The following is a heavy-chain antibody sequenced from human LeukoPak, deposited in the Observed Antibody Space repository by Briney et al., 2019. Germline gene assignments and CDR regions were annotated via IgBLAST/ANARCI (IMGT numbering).Heavy chain of an antibody. CDR2: ISSSSSYI. Sequence: GGSLGLSCAASGFTFSSYSMNWVRQAPGKGLEWVSSISSSSSYIYYADSVKGRFTISRGNAKNSLYMQMESLRDEDTAIYYCARDTLEYSNSPDALDIWGQGTMVTVSS. CDR1: GFTFSSYS. V-gene: IGHV3-21*01. D-gene: IGHD4-23*01. J-gene: IGHJ3*02. CDR3: ARDTLEYSNSPDALDI.